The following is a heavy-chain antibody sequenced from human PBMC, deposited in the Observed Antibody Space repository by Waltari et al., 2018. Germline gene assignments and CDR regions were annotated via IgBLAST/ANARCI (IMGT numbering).Heavy chain of an antibody. V-gene: IGHV4-34*01. Sequence: QVQLQQWGAGLLKPSETLSLTCAVYGGSLTGYYWTWIRQPPGTGLEWIGEINHSGSTNYKSSLKSRVTISVDTSKSQFSLKLTSVTAADTAVYYCVRVWSTSTWFGRLDRLDPWGQGTLVTVHS. CDR3: VRVWSTSTWFGRLDRLDP. J-gene: IGHJ5*02. CDR1: GGSLTGYY. D-gene: IGHD3-10*01. CDR2: INHSGST.